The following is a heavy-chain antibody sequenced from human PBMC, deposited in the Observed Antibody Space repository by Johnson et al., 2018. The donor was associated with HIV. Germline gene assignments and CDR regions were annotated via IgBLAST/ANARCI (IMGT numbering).Heavy chain of an antibody. V-gene: IGHV3-30*18. J-gene: IGHJ3*02. Sequence: VQLVESGGGVVQPGRSQRLSCVASGFTFSNYDMDWVRQAPGKGLEWVVSISYDGSNKYYADSVKGRFTISRDNSNNTLDLQMNSLRTEDTGVYYCAKAFCPGCDAFEIWGQGTLVTVSS. CDR1: GFTFSNYD. CDR3: AKAFCPGCDAFEI. CDR2: ISYDGSNK. D-gene: IGHD3-3*02.